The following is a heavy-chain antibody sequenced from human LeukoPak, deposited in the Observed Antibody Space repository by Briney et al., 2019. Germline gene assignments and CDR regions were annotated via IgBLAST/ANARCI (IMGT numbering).Heavy chain of an antibody. Sequence: ASVKVSCKASGGTFSSYAISWVRQAPGQGLEWMGGIIPIFGTANYAQKFQGRVTITADESTSTAYMELSSLRSEDTAVYYCARVSMGDSSGYPDYWGQGTLVTVSS. D-gene: IGHD3-22*01. CDR2: IIPIFGTA. CDR3: ARVSMGDSSGYPDY. V-gene: IGHV1-69*13. J-gene: IGHJ4*02. CDR1: GGTFSSYA.